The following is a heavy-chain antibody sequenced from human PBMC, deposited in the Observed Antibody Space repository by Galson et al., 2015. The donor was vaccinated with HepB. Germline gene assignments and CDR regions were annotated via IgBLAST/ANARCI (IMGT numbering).Heavy chain of an antibody. V-gene: IGHV3-30*18. CDR1: GFTFSSYG. J-gene: IGHJ4*02. Sequence: SLRLSCAASGFTFSSYGMHWVRQAPGKGLEWVAVISYDGSNKYYADSVKGRFTISRDNSKNTLYLQMNSLGAEDTAVYYCAKTAVPAAMGSDYFDYWGQGTLVTVSS. D-gene: IGHD2-2*01. CDR3: AKTAVPAAMGSDYFDY. CDR2: ISYDGSNK.